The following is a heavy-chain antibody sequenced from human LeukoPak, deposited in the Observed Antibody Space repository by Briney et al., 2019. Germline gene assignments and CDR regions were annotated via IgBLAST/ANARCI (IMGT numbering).Heavy chain of an antibody. D-gene: IGHD3-22*01. CDR2: INPNSGGT. CDR3: ARAADSSGYYYNY. CDR1: GYTFTGYY. Sequence: ASVKVSCKASGYTFTGYYMHWVRQAPGQGLEWMGWINPNSGGTNYAQKFQGRVTMTRDTSTSTVYMELSSLRSEDTAVYYCARAADSSGYYYNYWGQGTLVTVSS. V-gene: IGHV1-2*02. J-gene: IGHJ4*02.